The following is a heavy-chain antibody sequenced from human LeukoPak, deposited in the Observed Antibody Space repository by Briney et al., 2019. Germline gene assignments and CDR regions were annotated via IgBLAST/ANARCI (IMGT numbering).Heavy chain of an antibody. CDR1: GGSISSYY. J-gene: IGHJ4*02. Sequence: PSETLSLTCTVSGGSISSYYWSWIRQPAGKGLEWIGRLYIRGSTNYNPSLKSRVTMSVDTSKNQFSLKLTSMTAADTAVYYCARDQGYFDFDYWGQGILVTVSS. V-gene: IGHV4-4*07. D-gene: IGHD3-3*01. CDR3: ARDQGYFDFDY. CDR2: LYIRGST.